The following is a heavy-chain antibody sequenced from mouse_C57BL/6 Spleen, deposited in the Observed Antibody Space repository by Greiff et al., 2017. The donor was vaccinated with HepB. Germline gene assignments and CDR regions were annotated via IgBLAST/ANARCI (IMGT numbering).Heavy chain of an antibody. D-gene: IGHD2-5*01. CDR1: GFTFSSYA. CDR2: ISDGGSYT. CDR3: ARGNSNQYYFDD. Sequence: EVQGVESGGGLVKPGGSLKLSCAASGFTFSSYAMSWVRQTPEKRLEWVATISDGGSYTYYPDNVKGRFTISRDNAKNNLYLQMSHLKSEDTAMYYCARGNSNQYYFDDWGQGTTLTVSS. J-gene: IGHJ2*01. V-gene: IGHV5-4*01.